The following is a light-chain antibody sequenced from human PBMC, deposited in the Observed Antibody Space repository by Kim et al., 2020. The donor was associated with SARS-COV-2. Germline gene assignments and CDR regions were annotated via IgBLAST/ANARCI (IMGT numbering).Light chain of an antibody. CDR2: DAA. Sequence: PEEEAIRACWARQTIGISLGWYQHKLGQAPRLLIYDAAIRAAGIPGRFSGGGSGTDFTLTISSLEPEDFAIYYCQQRNNWPPAVTFGGGTKVDIK. CDR3: QQRNNWPPAVT. V-gene: IGKV3-11*01. J-gene: IGKJ4*01. CDR1: QTIGIS.